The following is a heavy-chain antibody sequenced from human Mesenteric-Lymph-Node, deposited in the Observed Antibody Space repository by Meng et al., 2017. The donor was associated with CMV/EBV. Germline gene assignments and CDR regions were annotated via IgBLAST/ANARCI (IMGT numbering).Heavy chain of an antibody. CDR1: GFTFSSYA. D-gene: IGHD2-2*01. Sequence: GESLKISCAASGFTFSSYAMSWVRQAPGKGLEWVSGISGSGGSTYYAESVKGRFTISRDNSKNTLYLQMNSLRAEDTALYYCAKDSTWSTPDAFDIWGQGTMVTVSS. V-gene: IGHV3-23*01. J-gene: IGHJ3*02. CDR2: ISGSGGST. CDR3: AKDSTWSTPDAFDI.